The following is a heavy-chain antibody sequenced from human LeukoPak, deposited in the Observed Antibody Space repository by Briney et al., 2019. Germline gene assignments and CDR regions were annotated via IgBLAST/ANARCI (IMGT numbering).Heavy chain of an antibody. CDR2: INTNTGNP. D-gene: IGHD6-13*01. V-gene: IGHV7-4-1*02. CDR1: GYTFTSYA. J-gene: IGHJ3*02. Sequence: VSVKVSCKASGYTFTSYAMNWVRQAPGQGLEWMGWINTNTGNPTYAQGFTGRFVFSLDTSVSTAYLQISSLKAEDTAVYYCARDLVAGAAAGENDAFDIWGQGTMVTVSS. CDR3: ARDLVAGAAAGENDAFDI.